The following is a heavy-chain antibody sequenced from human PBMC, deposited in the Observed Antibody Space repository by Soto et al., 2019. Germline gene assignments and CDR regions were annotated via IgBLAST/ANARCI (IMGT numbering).Heavy chain of an antibody. V-gene: IGHV4-31*03. J-gene: IGHJ5*02. CDR1: GGSISSGGYY. D-gene: IGHD2-2*01. CDR2: IYYSGTT. CDR3: ARCSLVVVPAPGFDP. Sequence: SETLSLTCTVSGGSISSGGYYWSWIRQHPGKGLEWIGYIYYSGTTYYNPSLKSRVTISVDTSKNQFSLKLGSVSAADTALYYCARCSLVVVPAPGFDPWGRGTLVTVSS.